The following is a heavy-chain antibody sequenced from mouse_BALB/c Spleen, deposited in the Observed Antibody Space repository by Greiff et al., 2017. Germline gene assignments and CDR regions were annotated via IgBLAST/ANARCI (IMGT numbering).Heavy chain of an antibody. Sequence: QVQLQQSGPGLVAPSQSLSITCTVSGFSLTSYGVHWVRQPPGKGLEWLGVIWAGGSTNYNSALMSRLSISKDNSKSQVFLKMNSLQTDDTAMYYCAREGITTVVALYWYFDVWGAGTTVTVSS. CDR2: IWAGGST. D-gene: IGHD1-1*01. V-gene: IGHV2-9*02. J-gene: IGHJ1*01. CDR3: AREGITTVVALYWYFDV. CDR1: GFSLTSYG.